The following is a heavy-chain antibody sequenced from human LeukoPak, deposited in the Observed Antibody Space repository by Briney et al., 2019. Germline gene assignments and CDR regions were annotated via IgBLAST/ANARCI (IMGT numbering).Heavy chain of an antibody. J-gene: IGHJ6*03. D-gene: IGHD5-18*01. Sequence: GGSLRLSCAASGFTFDDYAMHWVRQAPGKGLEWVSGISWNSGSIGYADSVKGRFTISRDNAKNSLYLQMNSLRAEDTALYYCAKDWRYSYDYVLQHYYYYMDVWGKGTTVTVSS. CDR2: ISWNSGSI. CDR1: GFTFDDYA. CDR3: AKDWRYSYDYVLQHYYYYMDV. V-gene: IGHV3-9*01.